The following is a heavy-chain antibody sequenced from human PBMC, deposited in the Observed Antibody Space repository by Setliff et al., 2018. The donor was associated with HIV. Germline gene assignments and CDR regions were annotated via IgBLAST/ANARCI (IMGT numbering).Heavy chain of an antibody. D-gene: IGHD1-1*01. CDR3: ARQGQLGSE. Sequence: PSETLSLTCTVSGGSISSYSWSWIRQPPGKGLEWIGYIYTSGSTNYNPSLKSRVTISVDTSENQFSLKLTSVTAADTAMYFCARQGQLGSEWGQGTLVTVSS. CDR1: GGSISSYS. V-gene: IGHV4-59*08. CDR2: IYTSGST. J-gene: IGHJ4*02.